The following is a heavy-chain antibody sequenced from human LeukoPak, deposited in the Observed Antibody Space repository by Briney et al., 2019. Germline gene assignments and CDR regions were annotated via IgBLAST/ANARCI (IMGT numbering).Heavy chain of an antibody. CDR2: IKSDGSST. CDR3: ARDSSSWYYDY. CDR1: GFTFSSYW. Sequence: GGSLRLSCAASGFTFSSYWMHWVRQAPGKGLVWVSCIKSDGSSTTYADSEKGRFTISRDNPKNTLHLQMNSLRAEDTAVYYCARDSSSWYYDYWGQGTLVTVSS. V-gene: IGHV3-74*03. D-gene: IGHD6-13*01. J-gene: IGHJ4*02.